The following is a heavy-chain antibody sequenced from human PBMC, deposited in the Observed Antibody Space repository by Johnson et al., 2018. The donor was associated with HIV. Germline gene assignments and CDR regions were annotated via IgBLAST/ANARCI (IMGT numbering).Heavy chain of an antibody. CDR1: GFTCSSYA. Sequence: QVQLVESGGGVVQPGRSLRLSCAASGFTCSSYAMHWVRQAPGKGLEWVAVIWYDGSNKYYADSVKGRFTISRDNSKNTLYLQMNSLRADDTAVYYCAKDLRVFDWFNAYDAFDIWGQGTMVTVSS. V-gene: IGHV3-33*06. D-gene: IGHD3-9*01. CDR3: AKDLRVFDWFNAYDAFDI. J-gene: IGHJ3*02. CDR2: IWYDGSNK.